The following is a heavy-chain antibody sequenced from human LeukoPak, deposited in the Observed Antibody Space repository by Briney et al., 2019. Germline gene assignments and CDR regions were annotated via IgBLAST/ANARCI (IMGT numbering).Heavy chain of an antibody. CDR2: LFHSGTR. CDR3: ARRRGWKQQLVYFDY. D-gene: IGHD1-1*01. Sequence: SETLSLTCTVSGGSITSYYWSWIRQPPGKGLEWIGYLFHSGTRSYNPSLRSRVTISADTTKNQIFLTLNSTTAADTAVYYCARRRGWKQQLVYFDYWGQGTLASVSS. V-gene: IGHV4-59*08. CDR1: GGSITSYY. J-gene: IGHJ4*02.